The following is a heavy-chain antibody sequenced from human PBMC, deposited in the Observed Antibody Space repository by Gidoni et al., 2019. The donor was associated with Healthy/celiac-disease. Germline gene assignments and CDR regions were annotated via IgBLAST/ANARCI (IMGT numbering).Heavy chain of an antibody. J-gene: IGHJ4*02. Sequence: EVQLVESGGGWVQPGGALRLSCAASGFTFGSYWMSWVRQAPGKGLGWVANIKQDGSEKYYVDSVKGRFTISRDNAKNSLYLQMNSLRAEDTAVYYCARDDTYYYGSGSFSDYWGQGTLVTVSS. CDR3: ARDDTYYYGSGSFSDY. V-gene: IGHV3-7*04. CDR1: GFTFGSYW. D-gene: IGHD3-10*01. CDR2: IKQDGSEK.